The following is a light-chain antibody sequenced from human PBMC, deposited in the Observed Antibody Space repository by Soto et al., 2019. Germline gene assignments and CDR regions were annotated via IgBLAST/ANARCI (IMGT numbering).Light chain of an antibody. V-gene: IGKV3-20*01. CDR1: RSVSNS. CDR2: APS. J-gene: IGKJ1*01. CDR3: QQYGSSHRT. Sequence: LTPSPATLSVSPGGTATLLERASRSVSNSLAWYRQRPGQPPSLLIYAPSTSATGVPARCTGSGSGTEFSLTISRLEAEDFAVNYCQQYGSSHRTFGQGTKVDIK.